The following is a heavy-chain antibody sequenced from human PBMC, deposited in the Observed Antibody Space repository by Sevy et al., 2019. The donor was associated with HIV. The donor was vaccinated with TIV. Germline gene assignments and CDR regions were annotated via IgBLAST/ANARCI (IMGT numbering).Heavy chain of an antibody. D-gene: IGHD3-3*01. J-gene: IGHJ4*02. CDR3: AKTPFMDFWNDYYSFYFDF. Sequence: GGSLRLSCSASGFTFSGYAMSWVRQAPGKGLEWVSTVSNRGDDTYYADSVKGRFTISRDNSKDTLYLHLNSLRGDDTAVYFCAKTPFMDFWNDYYSFYFDFWGQGTLVTVSS. CDR1: GFTFSGYA. CDR2: VSNRGDDT. V-gene: IGHV3-23*01.